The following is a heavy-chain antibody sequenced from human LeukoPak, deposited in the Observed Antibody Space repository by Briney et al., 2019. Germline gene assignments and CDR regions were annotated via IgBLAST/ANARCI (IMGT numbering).Heavy chain of an antibody. D-gene: IGHD5-24*01. Sequence: GGSLRLSCAASGFTFSSYWMSWVRQAPGKGLEWVANIKQDGSEKYYVDSVKGRFTISRDNAQNSLYLQMNSLRAEDTAVYYCAREGGWLQPHPYDYWGQGTLVTVSS. CDR2: IKQDGSEK. CDR3: AREGGWLQPHPYDY. CDR1: GFTFSSYW. J-gene: IGHJ4*02. V-gene: IGHV3-7*01.